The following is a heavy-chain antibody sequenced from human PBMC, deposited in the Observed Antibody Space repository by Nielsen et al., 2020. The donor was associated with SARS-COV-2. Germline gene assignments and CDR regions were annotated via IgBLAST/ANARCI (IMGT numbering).Heavy chain of an antibody. V-gene: IGHV5-51*01. CDR2: IYPGDSDT. Sequence: GESLKISCTASGFSFTSYWIRWVRQMPGKGLVWMGIIYPGDSDTSYSASFQGQVTISADKSISTAYLQWSSLKASDTAMYYCARRGGYCSSTSCYTGGDAFDIWGQGTMVTVSS. CDR3: ARRGGYCSSTSCYTGGDAFDI. CDR1: GFSFTSYW. J-gene: IGHJ3*02. D-gene: IGHD2-2*02.